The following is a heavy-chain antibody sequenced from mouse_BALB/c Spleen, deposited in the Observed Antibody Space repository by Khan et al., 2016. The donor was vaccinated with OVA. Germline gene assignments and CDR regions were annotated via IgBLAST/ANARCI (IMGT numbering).Heavy chain of an antibody. CDR3: ARIYGGDFDY. V-gene: IGHV3-2*02. CDR2: LTTSGNT. CDR1: AYSITGNYA. Sequence: EVKLPESGPGLVNPSQSLSLPCPVTAYSITGNYAGNGIRKFQGTKLDGLAHLTTSGNTKYKPSLKVLISITRDTSKNQFFLHLNSVTTEDTATYYGARIYGGDFDYWGQGTTLTVSS. D-gene: IGHD1-1*01. J-gene: IGHJ2*01.